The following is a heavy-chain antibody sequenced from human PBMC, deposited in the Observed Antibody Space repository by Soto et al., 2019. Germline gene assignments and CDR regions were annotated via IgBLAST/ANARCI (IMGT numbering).Heavy chain of an antibody. D-gene: IGHD1-26*01. CDR1: GGTFTSNV. Sequence: QVQLVQSGAEVKKPGSSVKVSCKASGGTFTSNVISWVRQAPGQGLEWMGGIIPIFSTTNYAQKFQGRLTITADESTSTAYMELSSLRSEDTALYYCAVNSGSHPWGDLWGQGTPVTVSS. J-gene: IGHJ4*02. CDR2: IIPIFSTT. V-gene: IGHV1-69*01. CDR3: AVNSGSHPWGDL.